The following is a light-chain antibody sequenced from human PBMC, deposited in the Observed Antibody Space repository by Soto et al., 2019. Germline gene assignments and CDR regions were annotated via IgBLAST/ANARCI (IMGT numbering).Light chain of an antibody. CDR3: LQDYNYPLT. V-gene: IGKV1-6*01. CDR1: QGIGSD. Sequence: AIQMTQSQSSLSASVGDRVTITCRASQGIGSDLAWYQQKPGKAPKVLIYTASSLQSGVPSRFTGSGSGTEFTLTISSLQPEDFATYYCLQDYNYPLTFGQGTKVDIK. CDR2: TAS. J-gene: IGKJ1*01.